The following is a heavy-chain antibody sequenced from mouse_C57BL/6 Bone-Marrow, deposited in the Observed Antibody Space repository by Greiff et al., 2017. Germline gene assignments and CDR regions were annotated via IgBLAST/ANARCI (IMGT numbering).Heavy chain of an antibody. D-gene: IGHD2-1*01. CDR3: ARGGNYLFSY. V-gene: IGHV5-17*01. Sequence: VQLQQSGGGLVKPGGSLKLSCAASGFTFSDYGIHWVRQVPEKGLEWVGYISSGSSTIYYADTVKGRITISRDNAKNTLFLQMTGLRSEDSAMYYCARGGNYLFSYWGQGTLVTVSA. CDR2: ISSGSSTI. CDR1: GFTFSDYG. J-gene: IGHJ3*01.